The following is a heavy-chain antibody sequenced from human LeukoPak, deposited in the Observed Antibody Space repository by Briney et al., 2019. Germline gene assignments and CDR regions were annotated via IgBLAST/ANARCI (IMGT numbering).Heavy chain of an antibody. V-gene: IGHV3-30*02. CDR2: IRYDGSNK. D-gene: IGHD3-3*01. J-gene: IGHJ4*02. CDR1: GFSFGSYG. Sequence: GGSLRLSCAASGFSFGSYGMYWVRQAPGKGLEWVAFIRYDGSNKYYADSVKGRFTISRDNSKNTLYLQMNSLRAEDTAVYYCAKDEIFREWCFDYWGQGTLVTVSS. CDR3: AKDEIFREWCFDY.